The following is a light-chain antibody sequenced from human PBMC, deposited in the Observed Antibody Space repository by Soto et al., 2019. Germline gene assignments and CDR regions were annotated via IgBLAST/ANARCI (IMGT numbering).Light chain of an antibody. CDR1: SSDVGGYNY. Sequence: QSALTQPPSASGSPGQSVTISCTGTSSDVGGYNYVSWYQQHPGKAPKLMISEVSKRPSGVPDRFSGSKSGNTASLTVSGLQAEDEADYYCSSYTSSITLVFGGGTKVTVL. CDR2: EVS. J-gene: IGLJ2*01. V-gene: IGLV2-8*01. CDR3: SSYTSSITLV.